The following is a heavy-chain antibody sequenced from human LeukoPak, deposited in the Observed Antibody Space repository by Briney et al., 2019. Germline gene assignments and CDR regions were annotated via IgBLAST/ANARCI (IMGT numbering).Heavy chain of an antibody. D-gene: IGHD3-22*01. Sequence: PSETLSLTCTVSGGSISRHYWSWIRQSPERGLEWIGFIYYSGTTRYNPSLRRRVAMSVDTFKIPFSLKLTSMTAADTAVYYCARLLNNDNSGDPDTFDMWGQGTMVTVSS. CDR1: GGSISRHY. CDR2: IYYSGTT. J-gene: IGHJ3*02. CDR3: ARLLNNDNSGDPDTFDM. V-gene: IGHV4-59*11.